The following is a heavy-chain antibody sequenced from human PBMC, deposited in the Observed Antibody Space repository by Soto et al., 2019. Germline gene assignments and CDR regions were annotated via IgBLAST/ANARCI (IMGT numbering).Heavy chain of an antibody. CDR2: IATYNGKT. V-gene: IGHV1-18*01. CDR1: GYPFTSFA. D-gene: IGHD3-10*01. J-gene: IGHJ4*02. Sequence: ASVKVSCKTSGYPFTSFAILWVRQAPGQGLEWVGWIATYNGKTKYAEKFQDRVTITADPSASTAYMELRTLRSDDTAVYYCVSYKSGVVNRRYFYYFSQGTLVTVSS. CDR3: VSYKSGVVNRRYFYY.